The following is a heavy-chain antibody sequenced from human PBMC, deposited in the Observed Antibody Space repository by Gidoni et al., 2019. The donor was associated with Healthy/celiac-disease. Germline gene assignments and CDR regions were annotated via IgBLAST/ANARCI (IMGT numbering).Heavy chain of an antibody. CDR2: IYPSGST. J-gene: IGHJ4*02. CDR1: GGAISRGSYY. V-gene: IGHV4-61*02. D-gene: IGHD6-19*01. Sequence: QVQLQESGQGLVKPSQTLSLTCTVSGGAISRGSYYWSWIRQPAVQGLEWIGRIYPSGSTNYNPSLKSRVTISVDTSKNQFSLKLSSVTAADTAVYYCALHHIAVAGTVTDYWGQGTLVPVSS. CDR3: ALHHIAVAGTVTDY.